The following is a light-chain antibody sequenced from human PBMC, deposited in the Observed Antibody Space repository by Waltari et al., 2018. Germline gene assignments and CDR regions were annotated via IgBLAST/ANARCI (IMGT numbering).Light chain of an antibody. V-gene: IGLV2-23*01. CDR2: EGN. J-gene: IGLJ3*02. Sequence: QSALTQPASVSGSPGQSITLSSTGTSRDVGAYNFSSWYQQNPGKAPKLMIYEGNKRPSGVSNRFSRSKACNTASLTIAGLQAEDEADYYCYSYAGSGTCVFVGGTKLIV. CDR3: YSYAGSGTCV. CDR1: SRDVGAYNF.